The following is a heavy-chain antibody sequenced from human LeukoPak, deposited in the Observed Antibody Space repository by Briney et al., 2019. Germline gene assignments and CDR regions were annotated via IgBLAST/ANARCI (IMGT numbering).Heavy chain of an antibody. CDR3: AKSRTTASASSDY. J-gene: IGHJ4*02. CDR2: MNPSGGST. D-gene: IGHD2-21*02. Sequence: ASVKVSCKASGYTFTSYHIQWVRQAPGQGLEWMGIMNPSGGSTSYAQKFRDRVTMTRDTSTTTVYMEMSNLSSEDTAMYYCAKSRTTASASSDYWGQGTLVTVSS. V-gene: IGHV1-46*01. CDR1: GYTFTSYH.